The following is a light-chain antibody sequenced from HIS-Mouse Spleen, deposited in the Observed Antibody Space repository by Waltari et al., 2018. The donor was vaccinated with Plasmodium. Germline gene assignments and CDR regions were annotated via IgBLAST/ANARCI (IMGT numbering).Light chain of an antibody. Sequence: QPVLTQPPSSSASPGESARLTCPLPSDINVGSYNIYWYHQNPGSPPRYLLYYYSDSDKGQGSGVPSRFSGSKDASANTGILLISGLQSEDEADYYCMIWPSNASGVFGGGTKLTVL. CDR2: YYSDSDK. V-gene: IGLV5-37*01. CDR3: MIWPSNASGV. J-gene: IGLJ3*02. CDR1: SDINVGSYN.